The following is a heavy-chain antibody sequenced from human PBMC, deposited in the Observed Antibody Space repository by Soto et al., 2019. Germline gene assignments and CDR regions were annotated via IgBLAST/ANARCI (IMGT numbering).Heavy chain of an antibody. V-gene: IGHV1-3*01. J-gene: IGHJ4*02. CDR3: ARDGSPNRDDHSNYKD. CDR1: GYTFTSYA. Sequence: QVQLVQSVAEVKKPGASVKVSCKASGYTFTSYAMHWVRQAPGQRLEWMGWINAGNGNAEFSQKFQGRVTITRDTSANTAYMELSSLRSEDTAVYYCARDGSPNRDDHSNYKDWGQGTLVTVSS. D-gene: IGHD4-4*01. CDR2: INAGNGNA.